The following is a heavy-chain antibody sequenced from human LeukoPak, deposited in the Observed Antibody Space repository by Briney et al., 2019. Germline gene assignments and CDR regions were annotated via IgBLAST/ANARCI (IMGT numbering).Heavy chain of an antibody. J-gene: IGHJ4*02. CDR3: AKDSRRYCSSTSCYPYFGY. Sequence: GGSLRLSCAASGFTFSSYGMHWVRQAPGKGLEWVAVISYDGSNKYYADSVKGRFTISRDNSKNTLYLQMNSLRAEDTAVYYCAKDSRRYCSSTSCYPYFGYWGQGTLVTVSS. D-gene: IGHD2-2*01. CDR2: ISYDGSNK. V-gene: IGHV3-30*18. CDR1: GFTFSSYG.